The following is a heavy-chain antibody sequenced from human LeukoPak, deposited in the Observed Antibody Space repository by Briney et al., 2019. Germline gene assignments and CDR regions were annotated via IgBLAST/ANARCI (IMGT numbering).Heavy chain of an antibody. CDR2: ISSSSSYI. V-gene: IGHV3-21*01. J-gene: IGHJ3*02. D-gene: IGHD6-13*01. CDR1: GFTFSDYY. CDR3: ARDGGVAALDAFDI. Sequence: GGSLRLSCAASGFTFSDYYMNWVRQAPGKGLEWVSSISSSSSYIYYADSVKGRFTISRDNSKNTLYLQMNSLRAEDTAVYYCARDGGVAALDAFDIWGQGTMVTVSS.